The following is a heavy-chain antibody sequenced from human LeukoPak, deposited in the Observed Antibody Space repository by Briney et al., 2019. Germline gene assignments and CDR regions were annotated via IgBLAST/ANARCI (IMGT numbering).Heavy chain of an antibody. CDR2: IYSGGST. V-gene: IGHV3-66*01. CDR1: GSTVSNNY. D-gene: IGHD3-22*01. CDR3: ARGNSYDSSGYPEYFQN. J-gene: IGHJ1*01. Sequence: GGSLRLSCAASGSTVSNNYMNWVRQAPGKGLEWVSVIYSGGSTSYADSVKGRFTISRDNSRNTVSLQMNTLRAEDTAVYYCARGNSYDSSGYPEYFQNWGQGTLVTVSS.